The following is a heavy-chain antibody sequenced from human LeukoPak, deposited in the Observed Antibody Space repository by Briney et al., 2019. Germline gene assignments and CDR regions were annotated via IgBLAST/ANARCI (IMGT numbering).Heavy chain of an antibody. CDR3: AREFDFQHYYGSEPVRRMVY. Sequence: GGSLRLSCAASGFTFSSYEMNWVRQAPGKGLEWVSYISSSGSTIYYADSVKGRFTISRDNAKNSLYLQMNSQRAEDTAVYYCAREFDFQHYYGSEPVRRMVYWGQGTLVTVSS. CDR1: GFTFSSYE. V-gene: IGHV3-48*03. J-gene: IGHJ4*02. CDR2: ISSSGSTI. D-gene: IGHD3-10*01.